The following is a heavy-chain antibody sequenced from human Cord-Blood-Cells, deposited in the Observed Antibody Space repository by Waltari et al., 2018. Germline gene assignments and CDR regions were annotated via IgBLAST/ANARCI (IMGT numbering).Heavy chain of an antibody. CDR2: SNPNSGGT. CDR1: GYTFTGYY. V-gene: IGHV1-2*04. J-gene: IGHJ4*02. CDR3: ARAYILTGYYFDY. D-gene: IGHD3-9*01. Sequence: QVQLVQSGAAVKKPGASVTVSCKASGYTFTGYYMHWVRQAPGQGLAWMGWSNPNSGGTNYAQKFQGWVTMTRDTSISTAYMELSRLRSDDTAVYYCARAYILTGYYFDYWGQGTLVTVSS.